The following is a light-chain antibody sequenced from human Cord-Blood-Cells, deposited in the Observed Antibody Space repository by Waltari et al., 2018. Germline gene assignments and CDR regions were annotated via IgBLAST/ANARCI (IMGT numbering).Light chain of an antibody. Sequence: EIVLTQPPATLSLSPGDRATLSCSASQSVSSYLAWYQQKPGQAPRLLIYDASNRATGIPTRFSGSGSGTDFTLTISSLEPEDFAVYYCQQRSNWYTFGQGTKLEIK. CDR1: QSVSSY. V-gene: IGKV3-11*01. CDR3: QQRSNWYT. J-gene: IGKJ2*01. CDR2: DAS.